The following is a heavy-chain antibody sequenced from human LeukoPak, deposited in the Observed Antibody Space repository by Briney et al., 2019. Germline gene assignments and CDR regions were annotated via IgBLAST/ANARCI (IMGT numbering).Heavy chain of an antibody. CDR3: ATSYGSGSYYNILPDY. V-gene: IGHV4-39*01. CDR2: IYYSGST. CDR1: GDSISSSSYY. J-gene: IGHJ4*02. Sequence: SETLSLTCTVSGDSISSSSYYWGWIRQPPGKGLEWIGRIYYSGSTYYNPSLKSRVTISVDTSKNQFSLKLSSVTAADTAVYYCATSYGSGSYYNILPDYWGQGTLVTVSS. D-gene: IGHD3-10*01.